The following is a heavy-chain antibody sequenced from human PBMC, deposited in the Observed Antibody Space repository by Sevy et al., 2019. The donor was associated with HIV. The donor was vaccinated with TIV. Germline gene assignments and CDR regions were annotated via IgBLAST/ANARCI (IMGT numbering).Heavy chain of an antibody. V-gene: IGHV3-48*02. CDR3: ARGPDCGGDCDVGFYYPLDV. CDR2: TSGNSGAI. Sequence: GGSLRLSCTVSGFIFSRYSMNWVRQAPGKGLEWISYTSGNSGAIYYPDSVKGRFTVSRDNANNALFLQMSSLKDDDTAVYYCARGPDCGGDCDVGFYYPLDVWGQGTTATVSS. CDR1: GFIFSRYS. J-gene: IGHJ6*02. D-gene: IGHD2-21*02.